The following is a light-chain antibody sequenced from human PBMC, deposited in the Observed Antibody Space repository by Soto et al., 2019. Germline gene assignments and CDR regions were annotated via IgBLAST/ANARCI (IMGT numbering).Light chain of an antibody. V-gene: IGLV1-40*01. Sequence: QSVLTQPPSVSGAPGQRVTISCTGSSSNIGAGYDVRWYQQLPGTAPKLLIYGNSNRPSGVPDRFSGSKSGTSASLAITGLQAEDEADYYGQSYDSSLSGYVFGTGTKLTVL. CDR1: SSNIGAGYD. CDR3: QSYDSSLSGYV. J-gene: IGLJ1*01. CDR2: GNS.